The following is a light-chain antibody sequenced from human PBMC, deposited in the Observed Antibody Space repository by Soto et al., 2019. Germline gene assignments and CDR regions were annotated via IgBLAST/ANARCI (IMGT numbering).Light chain of an antibody. V-gene: IGKV1-5*01. Sequence: DIQMTQSPSTLSASVGDRVTITCRASQSISSWLAWYQQKPGKAPNLLIYDASSLESGVPSRFSSSGSGTEFTLTNSSMQPDDFASYNCQQYNSYSFTFGQGTKLEIK. CDR1: QSISSW. CDR2: DAS. J-gene: IGKJ2*01. CDR3: QQYNSYSFT.